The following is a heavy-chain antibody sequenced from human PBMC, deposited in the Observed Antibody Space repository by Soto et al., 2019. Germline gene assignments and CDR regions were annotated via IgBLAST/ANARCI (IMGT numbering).Heavy chain of an antibody. CDR2: VHYSGST. J-gene: IGHJ5*02. Sequence: QVQLQESGPGLVKPSETLSLTCTVSGGSISSDYWSWIRQPPGKGLEWIGYVHYSGSTNYNPSLKSRVTILIDTSKIQFSLKMISVTAADTGVYYCAKGRWFDPWGQGTLVTVSS. CDR3: AKGRWFDP. V-gene: IGHV4-59*08. CDR1: GGSISSDY.